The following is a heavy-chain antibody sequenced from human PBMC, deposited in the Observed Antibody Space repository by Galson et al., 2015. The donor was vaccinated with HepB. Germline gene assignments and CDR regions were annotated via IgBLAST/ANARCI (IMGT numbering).Heavy chain of an antibody. J-gene: IGHJ4*02. CDR2: ISAYNGNT. V-gene: IGHV1-18*01. CDR1: GYTFTSYG. CDR3: ARDALYYYDSSGYYY. D-gene: IGHD3-22*01. Sequence: SVKVSCKASGYTFTSYGISWVRQAPGQGLEWMGWISAYNGNTNYAQKLQGRVTLTTDTSTSTAYMELRSLRSDDTAVYYCARDALYYYDSSGYYYWGQGTLVTVSS.